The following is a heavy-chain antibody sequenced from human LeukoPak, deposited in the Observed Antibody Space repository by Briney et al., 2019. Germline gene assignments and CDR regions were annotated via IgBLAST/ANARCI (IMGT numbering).Heavy chain of an antibody. Sequence: ASVKVSCKASGYTFTIYGMRWVRQAPGQGLEWMGWISAYNGNTNYAQKLQGRVTITTDTSTSTAYMELRSLRSDDTAVYYCARSGGSVLYPSWGQGTLVTVSS. CDR2: ISAYNGNT. V-gene: IGHV1-18*01. D-gene: IGHD1-26*01. CDR1: GYTFTIYG. CDR3: ARSGGSVLYPS. J-gene: IGHJ4*02.